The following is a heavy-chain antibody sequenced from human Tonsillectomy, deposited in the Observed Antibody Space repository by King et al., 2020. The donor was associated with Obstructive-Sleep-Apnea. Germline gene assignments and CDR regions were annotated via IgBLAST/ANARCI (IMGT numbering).Heavy chain of an antibody. D-gene: IGHD2-15*01. J-gene: IGHJ6*02. Sequence: QLVQSGGGLVQPGGSLRLSCAASGFTFSNYSMTWVRQAPGKGLEWVSYISSSSITITYADSVKGRFTISRDNAKSSLYLQMNSLRAEDTAVYYCARTRVADVWGQGITVTVSS. V-gene: IGHV3-48*04. CDR3: ARTRVADV. CDR2: ISSSSITI. CDR1: GFTFSNYS.